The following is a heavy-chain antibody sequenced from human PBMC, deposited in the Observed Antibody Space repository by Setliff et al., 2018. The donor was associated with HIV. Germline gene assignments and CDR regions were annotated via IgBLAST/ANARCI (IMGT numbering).Heavy chain of an antibody. CDR2: MNPNSGVS. CDR3: AKDFHDCGDASWFDP. Sequence: ASVKVSCKPSGHTFTNYDIHWMRRATGQGLEWMGWMNPNSGVSGYALKFHDRVTMTRDTSITTAYMELSSLTSEDTAVYYCAKDFHDCGDASWFDPWGQGTLVTVSS. J-gene: IGHJ5*02. CDR1: GHTFTNYD. D-gene: IGHD4-17*01. V-gene: IGHV1-8*01.